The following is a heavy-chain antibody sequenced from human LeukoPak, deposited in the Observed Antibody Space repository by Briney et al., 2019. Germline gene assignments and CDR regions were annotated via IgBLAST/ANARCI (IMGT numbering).Heavy chain of an antibody. CDR2: INPSGGST. Sequence: ASVKVSCKASGYTFTSYYMHWVRQAPGQGLEWMGIINPSGGSTSYAQKFQGRVTMTRDTSTSTVYMELSSLRSEDTAVYYCARGSFIAAADNWFDPWGQGTLVTVSS. V-gene: IGHV1-46*01. CDR1: GYTFTSYY. CDR3: ARGSFIAAADNWFDP. J-gene: IGHJ5*02. D-gene: IGHD6-13*01.